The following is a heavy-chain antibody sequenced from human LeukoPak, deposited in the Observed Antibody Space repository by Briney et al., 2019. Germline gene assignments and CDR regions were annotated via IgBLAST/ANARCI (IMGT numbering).Heavy chain of an antibody. CDR2: KQNDGSTT. Sequence: GGSLRLSCAASGFTFSSYSMQWVRQTPGKGLEWVAFKQNDGSTTFYADSVKGRFTISRDNSKNTVFLQMNSLRTDDTAVYYCGREQSGYYVHAFEPWGQGTLVTVSS. V-gene: IGHV3-30*02. J-gene: IGHJ5*02. CDR3: GREQSGYYVHAFEP. CDR1: GFTFSSYS. D-gene: IGHD3-3*01.